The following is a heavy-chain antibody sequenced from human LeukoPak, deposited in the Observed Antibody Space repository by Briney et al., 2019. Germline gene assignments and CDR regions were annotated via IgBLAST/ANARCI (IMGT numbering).Heavy chain of an antibody. CDR3: ARVGIVATIRGAFDI. CDR2: ISYDGSNK. CDR1: GFTFSSYA. V-gene: IGHV3-30*04. J-gene: IGHJ3*02. Sequence: GRSLRLSCAASGFTFSSYAMHWVRQAPGKGLEWVAVISYDGSNKYYADAVKGRFTISRDNYKNTLYLQMNSLRAEDTAVYYCARVGIVATIRGAFDIWGQGTMVTVSS. D-gene: IGHD5-12*01.